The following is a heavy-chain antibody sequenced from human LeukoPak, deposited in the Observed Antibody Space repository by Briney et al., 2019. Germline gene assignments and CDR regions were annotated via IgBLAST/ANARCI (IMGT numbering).Heavy chain of an antibody. CDR1: GYSFSSYW. V-gene: IGHV5-51*01. CDR3: ARLTRYYYYYMDV. Sequence: GESLKISCKGSGYSFSSYWIGWVRQMPGKGLEWMGIIYPSVSDTRYSPSFQGQVTISADKSISSAYLQWSSLKASDTAMYYCARLTRYYYYYMDVLGKGTTVTVSS. J-gene: IGHJ6*03. CDR2: IYPSVSDT.